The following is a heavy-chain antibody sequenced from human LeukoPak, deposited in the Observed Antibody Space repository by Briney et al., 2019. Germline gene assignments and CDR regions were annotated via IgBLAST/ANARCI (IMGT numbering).Heavy chain of an antibody. Sequence: ASVMVSCKASGYTFINYGISWVRQAPGQGLEWMGWISAYNGNTNYAQKFQGRVTMTTDTSTSTAYMELRSLRSDDTAVYYCGSGSYYRITHWGQGTLVTVSS. J-gene: IGHJ4*02. D-gene: IGHD3-10*01. CDR1: GYTFINYG. CDR3: GSGSYYRITH. V-gene: IGHV1-18*01. CDR2: ISAYNGNT.